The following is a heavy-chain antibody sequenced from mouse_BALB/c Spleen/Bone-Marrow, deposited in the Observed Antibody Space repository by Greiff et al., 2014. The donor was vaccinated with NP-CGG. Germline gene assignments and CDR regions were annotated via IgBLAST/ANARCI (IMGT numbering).Heavy chain of an antibody. V-gene: IGHV1-4*01. Sequence: VQVVESGPELATPGASVKMSCKASGYTFTTYWMHWIKQRPGQGLEWIGSINPNTDYTDYNQKFKVKATLTADKSSITAYMQLSSLTSEDSAVYYCARGLRDWYFDVWGAGTTVTVSS. J-gene: IGHJ1*01. D-gene: IGHD2-4*01. CDR3: ARGLRDWYFDV. CDR2: INPNTDYT. CDR1: GYTFTTYW.